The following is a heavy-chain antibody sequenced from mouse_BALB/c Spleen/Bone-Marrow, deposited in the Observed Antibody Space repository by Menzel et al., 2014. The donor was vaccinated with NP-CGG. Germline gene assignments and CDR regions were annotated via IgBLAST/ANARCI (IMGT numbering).Heavy chain of an antibody. Sequence: VQLKESGGGLVQPGGSLKLSCVASGFTFSSYGMSWVRQTPDKRLELVATINNNGGSTYYPDSVKGQFTISRDNAKNTLYLQMSSLKSEDTAMYYCARVYGWYFDVWGAGTTVNVSS. CDR3: ARVYGWYFDV. V-gene: IGHV5-6-3*01. CDR2: INNNGGST. CDR1: GFTFSSYG. J-gene: IGHJ1*01. D-gene: IGHD1-1*01.